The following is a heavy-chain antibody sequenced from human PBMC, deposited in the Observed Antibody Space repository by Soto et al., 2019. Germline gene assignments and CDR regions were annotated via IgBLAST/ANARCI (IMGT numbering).Heavy chain of an antibody. J-gene: IGHJ4*02. CDR2: IYYSGST. V-gene: IGHV4-31*03. CDR3: ARAAARHFGLFDY. Sequence: PSETLSLTCTVSGGSISSGGYYWSWIRQHPGKGLEWIGYIYYSGSTYYNPSLKSRVTISVDTSKNQFSLKLSSVTAADTAVYYCARAAARHFGLFDYWGQGNLVTVAS. D-gene: IGHD6-6*01. CDR1: GGSISSGGYY.